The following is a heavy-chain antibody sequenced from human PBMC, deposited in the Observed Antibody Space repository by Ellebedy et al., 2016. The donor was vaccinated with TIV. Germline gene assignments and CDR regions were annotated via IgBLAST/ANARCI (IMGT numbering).Heavy chain of an antibody. CDR3: ARVGSYGSGSYFFSYYYSYMDV. Sequence: GSLRLSCTVSGGSISSFNYYWGWIRQPPGTGLEWIGSIYYSGSTYYNPSLKSRVTIALDTSKNQFSLRLSSVTAAATAVYYCARVGSYGSGSYFFSYYYSYMDVWGKGTTVTVSS. J-gene: IGHJ6*03. D-gene: IGHD3-10*01. CDR1: GGSISSFNYY. V-gene: IGHV4-39*07. CDR2: IYYSGST.